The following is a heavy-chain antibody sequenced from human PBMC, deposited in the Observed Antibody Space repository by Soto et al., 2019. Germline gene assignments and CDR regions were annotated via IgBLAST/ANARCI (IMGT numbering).Heavy chain of an antibody. CDR3: AKDPARGVRGVMHY. D-gene: IGHD3-10*01. CDR2: ISYDGSNK. J-gene: IGHJ4*02. V-gene: IGHV3-30*18. Sequence: LRLSCAASGFTFSSYGMHWVRQAPGKGLEWVAVISYDGSNKYYADSVKGRFTISRDNSKNTLYLQMNSLRAEDTAVYYCAKDPARGVRGVMHYWGQGTLVTVSS. CDR1: GFTFSSYG.